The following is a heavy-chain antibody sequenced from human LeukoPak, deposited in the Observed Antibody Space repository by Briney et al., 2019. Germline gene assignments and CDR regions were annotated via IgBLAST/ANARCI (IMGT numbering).Heavy chain of an antibody. Sequence: PSETLSLTCAVYGGSFSGYYWSWIRQPPGKGLEWIGEINHSGSTNYNPSLKSRVTISVDTSKNQFSLKLSSVTAADTAVYYCARDGDGYNRPFDYWGQGTLVTVSS. CDR2: INHSGST. V-gene: IGHV4-34*01. D-gene: IGHD5-24*01. CDR1: GGSFSGYY. J-gene: IGHJ4*02. CDR3: ARDGDGYNRPFDY.